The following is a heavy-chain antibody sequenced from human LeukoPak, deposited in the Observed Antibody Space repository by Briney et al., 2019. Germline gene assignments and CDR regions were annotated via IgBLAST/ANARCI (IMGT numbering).Heavy chain of an antibody. Sequence: GGSLRLSCAASGFTFSSYSMNWVRQAPGKGLEWVSSISSSSSYIYYADSVKGRFTISRDNAKNSLYLQMNSLRAEDTAVYYCARDEFDRYCSSTSCWGQGILVTVSS. CDR2: ISSSSSYI. V-gene: IGHV3-21*01. CDR3: ARDEFDRYCSSTSC. CDR1: GFTFSSYS. D-gene: IGHD2-2*01. J-gene: IGHJ4*02.